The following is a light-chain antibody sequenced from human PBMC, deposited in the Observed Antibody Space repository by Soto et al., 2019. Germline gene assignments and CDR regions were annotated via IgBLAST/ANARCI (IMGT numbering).Light chain of an antibody. V-gene: IGLV2-14*01. CDR2: DVS. J-gene: IGLJ2*01. CDR3: TSYTSSSTLVV. Sequence: QSVLTQPAPVSGSPGQSITISCTGTSSDVGGYNYVSWYQQHPGKGPKLLIYDVSNRPSGVSNRFSGSKSGNTASLTISGLQAEDEADYYCTSYTSSSTLVVFGGGTKLTVL. CDR1: SSDVGGYNY.